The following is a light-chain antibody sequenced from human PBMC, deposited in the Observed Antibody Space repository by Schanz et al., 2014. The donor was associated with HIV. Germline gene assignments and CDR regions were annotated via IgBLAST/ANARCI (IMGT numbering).Light chain of an antibody. CDR1: SSDVGGYNY. CDR3: SSYAGSNSVV. CDR2: EVS. J-gene: IGLJ2*01. V-gene: IGLV2-8*01. Sequence: QSALTQPASVSGSPGQSITISCTGTSSDVGGYNYVSWYQQHPGKAPKLMIYEVSKRPSGVPDRFSGSKSGNTASLTVSGLQXEDEADYYCSSYAGSNSVVFGGGTKLTVL.